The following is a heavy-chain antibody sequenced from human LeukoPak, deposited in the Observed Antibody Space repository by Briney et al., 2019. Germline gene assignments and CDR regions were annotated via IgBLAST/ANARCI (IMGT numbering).Heavy chain of an antibody. CDR2: ISSSSSYI. CDR3: ARVSLWELLGAFDI. J-gene: IGHJ3*02. Sequence: GGSLRLSCAASGFTFSSYSMNWVRQAPGKGLEWVSSISSSSSYIYYADSVKGRFTISRDNAKSSLYLQMNSLRAEDTAVYYCARVSLWELLGAFDIWGQGTMVTVSS. D-gene: IGHD1-26*01. CDR1: GFTFSSYS. V-gene: IGHV3-21*01.